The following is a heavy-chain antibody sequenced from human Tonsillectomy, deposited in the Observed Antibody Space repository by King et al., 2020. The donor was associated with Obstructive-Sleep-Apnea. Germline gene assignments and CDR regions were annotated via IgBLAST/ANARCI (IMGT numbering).Heavy chain of an antibody. CDR1: GYTFTGYY. Sequence: VQLVESGAEVKKPGASVKVSCKASGYTFTGYYVHWVRQAPGQGLEYMGWINPNSGGTNYAQKFQGRVTMTGDTSINTAYLELSRLKSDDTAVYHCARGLGGYCGSAGCYHSFDPWGQGTLVTVSS. CDR3: ARGLGGYCGSAGCYHSFDP. D-gene: IGHD2-2*01. J-gene: IGHJ5*02. V-gene: IGHV1-2*02. CDR2: INPNSGGT.